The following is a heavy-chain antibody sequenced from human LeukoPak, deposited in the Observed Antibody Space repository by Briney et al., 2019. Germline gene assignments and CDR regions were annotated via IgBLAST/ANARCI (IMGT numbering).Heavy chain of an antibody. Sequence: PSETLSLTCSVSGGSISSHYWSWIRQPPGKGLEWIGYIYYSGSTKYNPSLKSRVTISVDTSKNQFSLKLSSVTAADTAVYYCARDRIAGRWFDPWGQGTLVTVSS. V-gene: IGHV4-59*11. J-gene: IGHJ5*02. CDR2: IYYSGST. D-gene: IGHD6-13*01. CDR3: ARDRIAGRWFDP. CDR1: GGSISSHY.